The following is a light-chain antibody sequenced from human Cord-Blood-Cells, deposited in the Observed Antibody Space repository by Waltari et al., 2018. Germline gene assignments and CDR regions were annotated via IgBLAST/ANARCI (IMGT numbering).Light chain of an antibody. CDR1: SSNIGSNT. V-gene: IGLV1-44*01. J-gene: IGLJ3*02. Sequence: QSVQTQPPSASGTPGQRVTISCSGSSSNIGSNTVNWYQQLPGTAPKLLIYSNDQRPSGVPARCSGSESGTSASLAISGRQSEDEADYYCAAWDDSLNGPVFGGGTKLTVL. CDR2: SND. CDR3: AAWDDSLNGPV.